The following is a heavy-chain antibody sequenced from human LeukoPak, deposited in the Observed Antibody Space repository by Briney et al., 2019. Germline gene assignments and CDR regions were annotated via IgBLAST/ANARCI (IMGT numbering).Heavy chain of an antibody. V-gene: IGHV1-18*01. J-gene: IGHJ4*02. CDR1: GYTFTSYG. D-gene: IGHD6-13*01. CDR2: ISAYNGNT. Sequence: GASVKVSCKASGYTFTSYGISWVRQAPGQGLEWMGWISAYNGNTNYAQKLQGRVAMTTDTSTSTAYMELSSLRSEDTAVYYCARGGVLKIAAAYYYWGQGTLVTVSS. CDR3: ARGGVLKIAAAYYY.